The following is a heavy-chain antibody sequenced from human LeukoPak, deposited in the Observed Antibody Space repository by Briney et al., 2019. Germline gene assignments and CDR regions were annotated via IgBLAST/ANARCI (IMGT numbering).Heavy chain of an antibody. D-gene: IGHD2-15*01. V-gene: IGHV3-15*01. Sequence: GGSLRLSCAASGFTFTNVWMSSVRQAPGKGLEWVGRIKSKTDGGTTDYAAPVKGRFTISRGDSKNTLYLQINSLKTEDTAVYYCTTEILGYCSGGSCYSGDYWGQGTLVTVSS. CDR3: TTEILGYCSGGSCYSGDY. CDR2: IKSKTDGGTT. CDR1: GFTFTNVW. J-gene: IGHJ4*02.